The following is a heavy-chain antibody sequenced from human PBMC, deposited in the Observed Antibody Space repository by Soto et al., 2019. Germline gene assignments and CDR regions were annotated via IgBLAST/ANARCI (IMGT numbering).Heavy chain of an antibody. CDR2: INAGNGNT. CDR1: GYTFTSYA. J-gene: IGHJ3*02. V-gene: IGHV1-3*01. CDR3: ARQGDPYDAFDI. Sequence: SGKVCCKASGYTFTSYAMHWVRQAPGQRLEWMGWINAGNGNTKYSQKLQGRVTITRDTSASTAYMELSSLRSEDTAVYYCARQGDPYDAFDIWGQGTMVTGSS. D-gene: IGHD2-21*02.